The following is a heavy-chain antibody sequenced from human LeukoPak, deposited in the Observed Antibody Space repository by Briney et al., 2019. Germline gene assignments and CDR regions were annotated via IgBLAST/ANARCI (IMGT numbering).Heavy chain of an antibody. CDR1: GFTFSSYA. Sequence: GGPLTLPCTVCGFTFSSYAMHWVRQAPGKGLEWVAVISYDGSNKYYADSVKGRFPISRENSKHTLYPQMNSLRAEHTAVYFCARDNFGFEYWGQGTLDTVSS. V-gene: IGHV3-30*01. D-gene: IGHD3-10*01. CDR3: ARDNFGFEY. J-gene: IGHJ4*02. CDR2: ISYDGSNK.